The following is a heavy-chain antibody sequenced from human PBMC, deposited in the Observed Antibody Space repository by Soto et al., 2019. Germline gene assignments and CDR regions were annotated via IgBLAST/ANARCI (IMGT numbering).Heavy chain of an antibody. D-gene: IGHD2-2*01. CDR1: GFTFSSYA. V-gene: IGHV3-30-3*01. CDR2: ISYDGSNK. J-gene: IGHJ4*02. Sequence: GGSLRLCCAASGFTFSSYAMHWVRQAPGKGLEWVAVISYDGSNKYYADSVKGRFTISRDNSKNTLYLQMNSLIAEDTAVYYCARVRVPAAPVDYWCKGT. CDR3: ARVRVPAAPVDY.